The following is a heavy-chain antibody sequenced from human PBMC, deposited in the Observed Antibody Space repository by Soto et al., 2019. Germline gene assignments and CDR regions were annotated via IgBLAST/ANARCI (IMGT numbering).Heavy chain of an antibody. CDR1: GDSISNNNW. CDR3: ARYNTGWLARSGWFDP. V-gene: IGHV4-4*02. D-gene: IGHD6-19*01. Sequence: QVQLQESGPGLVKPSGTLSLTCAVSGDSISNNNWWSWFRQPPGKGVEWMVEIYQSRTTNYNQSLKSRSTISIDKSNTQFSLKLTSVTAADTAVYYWARYNTGWLARSGWFDPWGQGTLVTVSS. J-gene: IGHJ5*02. CDR2: IYQSRTT.